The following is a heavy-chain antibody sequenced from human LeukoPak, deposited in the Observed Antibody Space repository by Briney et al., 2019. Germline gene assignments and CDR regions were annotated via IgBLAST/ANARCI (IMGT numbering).Heavy chain of an antibody. CDR1: GGSISSGSYY. CDR2: IYTSGST. CDR3: ARARHIVVVPAAMWFDP. Sequence: TLSLTCTVSGGSISSGSYYWSWIRQPAGKGLEWIGRIYTSGSTNYNPSLKSRVTISVDTSKNQFSLKLSSVTAADTAVYYCARARHIVVVPAAMWFDPWGQGTLVTVSS. V-gene: IGHV4-61*02. D-gene: IGHD2-2*01. J-gene: IGHJ5*02.